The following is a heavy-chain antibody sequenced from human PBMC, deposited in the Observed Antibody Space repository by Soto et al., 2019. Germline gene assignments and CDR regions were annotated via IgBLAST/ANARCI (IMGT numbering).Heavy chain of an antibody. CDR1: GGSISSYY. D-gene: IGHD6-6*01. Sequence: SETLSLTCTVSGGSISSYYWSWIRQPPGKGLEWIGYIYYSGSTNYNPSLKSRVAISVDTSNDQFSLRLSSVTAADTAVYYCARSKVGSSSPFDYWGQGTLVTVSS. CDR2: IYYSGST. V-gene: IGHV4-59*01. J-gene: IGHJ4*02. CDR3: ARSKVGSSSPFDY.